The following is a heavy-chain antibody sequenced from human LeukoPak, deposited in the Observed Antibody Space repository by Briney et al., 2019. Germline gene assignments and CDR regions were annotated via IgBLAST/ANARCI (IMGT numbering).Heavy chain of an antibody. V-gene: IGHV1-46*01. Sequence: ASVKVSCKASGYTFTSYYMHWVRQAPGQGLEWMGIINPSGGSTIYAQKFQGRVTMTEDTSTDTAYMELSSLRSEDTAVYYCATALSGSYVGDAFDIWGQGTMVTVSS. CDR1: GYTFTSYY. CDR3: ATALSGSYVGDAFDI. D-gene: IGHD1-26*01. CDR2: INPSGGST. J-gene: IGHJ3*02.